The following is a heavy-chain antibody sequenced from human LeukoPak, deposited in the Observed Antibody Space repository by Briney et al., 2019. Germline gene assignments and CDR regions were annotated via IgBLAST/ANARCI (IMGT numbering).Heavy chain of an antibody. CDR2: INDSGST. V-gene: IGHV4-34*01. CDR1: GGSFFNHY. J-gene: IGHJ6*02. Sequence: PSKTLSLTCAVYGGSFFNHYGSWIRQPPGKGLEWIGEINDSGSTNYNPALKSRVTISLDTSKNQFSLKLSSATAADTAVYYCVRGRVGYCSGGSCRYFYGMDVWGQGTTVTVSS. D-gene: IGHD2-15*01. CDR3: VRGRVGYCSGGSCRYFYGMDV.